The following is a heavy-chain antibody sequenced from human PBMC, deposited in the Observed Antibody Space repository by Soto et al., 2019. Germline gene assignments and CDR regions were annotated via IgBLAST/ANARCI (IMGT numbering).Heavy chain of an antibody. J-gene: IGHJ4*02. Sequence: QVQLVQSGAEVKKPGSSVKVSCKASGGTYSSYAISWVRQAPGQRLEWVGGIIPIFGTANYAQKFQGRVTISADESTSTAYMELSSLRTEDTAVYYCVRVREIIVEANRVDCWGQGTLVTVSS. V-gene: IGHV1-69*01. CDR2: IIPIFGTA. D-gene: IGHD1-26*01. CDR3: VRVREIIVEANRVDC. CDR1: GGTYSSYA.